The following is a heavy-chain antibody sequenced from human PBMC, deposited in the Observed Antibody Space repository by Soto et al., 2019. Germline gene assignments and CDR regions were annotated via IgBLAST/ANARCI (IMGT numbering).Heavy chain of an antibody. V-gene: IGHV3-48*02. CDR1: GFTFGSYS. D-gene: IGHD5-12*01. J-gene: IGHJ6*02. CDR2: ISSSSSTI. Sequence: GGSLRLSCAASGFTFGSYSMNWVRQAPGKGLEWVSYISSSSSTIYYADSVKGRFTISRDNAKNSLYLQMNSLRDEDTAVYYCARDSEDSGYDFRPYYYYGMDVWGQGTTVTVSS. CDR3: ARDSEDSGYDFRPYYYYGMDV.